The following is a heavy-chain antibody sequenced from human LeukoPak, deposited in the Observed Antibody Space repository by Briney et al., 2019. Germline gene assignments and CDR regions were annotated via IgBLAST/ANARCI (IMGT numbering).Heavy chain of an antibody. D-gene: IGHD6-13*01. CDR3: AKDPGIAAAQYYFDY. CDR2: CSGSGGST. CDR1: GFTFSSYA. Sequence: GGSLRLSCATSGFTFSSYAMSRVPQATGRGVERVSACSGSGGSTYYADSVKGRFTISRDNSKNTLYLQMNSLRAEDTAVYYCAKDPGIAAAQYYFDYWGQGTLVTVSS. J-gene: IGHJ4*02. V-gene: IGHV3-23*01.